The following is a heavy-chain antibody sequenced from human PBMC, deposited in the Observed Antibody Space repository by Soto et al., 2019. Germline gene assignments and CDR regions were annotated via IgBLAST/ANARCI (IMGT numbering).Heavy chain of an antibody. CDR1: GGSMGSHY. Sequence: NPSETLSLTCTVSGGSMGSHYWTWLRQPPGKGLEWIGYISYSGSSYYNPSLKSRVTISADTSRNQFSLRLTSVIAADTAVYFCARADPDASVGFWGQGTLVTVSS. CDR2: ISYSGSS. J-gene: IGHJ4*02. CDR3: ARADPDASVGF. V-gene: IGHV4-59*11. D-gene: IGHD3-16*01.